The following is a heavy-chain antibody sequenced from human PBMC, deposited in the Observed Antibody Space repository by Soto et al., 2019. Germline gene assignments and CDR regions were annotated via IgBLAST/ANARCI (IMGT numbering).Heavy chain of an antibody. J-gene: IGHJ4*02. CDR1: GFTFSSYD. CDR3: ARGWGLTAFDY. CDR2: IGTAGDT. D-gene: IGHD1-20*01. V-gene: IGHV3-13*01. Sequence: GGSLRLSCAASGFTFSSYDMHWVRQATGKGLEWVSAIGTAGDTYYPGSVKGRFTISRENAKNSLYLQMNSLRAEDTAVDYCARGWGLTAFDYWGQGTLVTVSS.